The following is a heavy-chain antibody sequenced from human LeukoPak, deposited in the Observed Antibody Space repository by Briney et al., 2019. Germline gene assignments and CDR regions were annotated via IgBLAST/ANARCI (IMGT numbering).Heavy chain of an antibody. Sequence: SETLSLTCGVHGASFSLYHWSWIRQSPGKGLEWLGDVNRWGRTNYNPSLESRVTISVDTSKNQFSLNLRSLTAADTAVYYCATDSQSSVYYFWSQGALVTVSS. D-gene: IGHD6-25*01. CDR3: ATDSQSSVYYF. J-gene: IGHJ4*02. CDR1: GASFSLYH. V-gene: IGHV4-34*01. CDR2: VNRWGRT.